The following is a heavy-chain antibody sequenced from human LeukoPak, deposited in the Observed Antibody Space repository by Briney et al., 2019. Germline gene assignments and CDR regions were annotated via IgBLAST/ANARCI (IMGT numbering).Heavy chain of an antibody. CDR3: ARAPYYYDSSGYPNYFDY. Sequence: GGSLRLSCAASGFTFSSYSMTWVRQAPGKGLEWVSYISSSSSTIYYADSVKGRFTISRDNAKNSLYLQMNSLRAEDTAVYYCARAPYYYDSSGYPNYFDYWGQGTLVTVSS. D-gene: IGHD3-22*01. J-gene: IGHJ4*02. V-gene: IGHV3-48*01. CDR1: GFTFSSYS. CDR2: ISSSSSTI.